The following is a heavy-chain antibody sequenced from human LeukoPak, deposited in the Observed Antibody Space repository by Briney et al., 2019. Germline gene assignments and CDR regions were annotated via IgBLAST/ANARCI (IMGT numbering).Heavy chain of an antibody. Sequence: ASVKASCKASGYTFTSYGISWVRQAPGQGLEWMGWISAYNGHTNYAQKFQGRVTMTTDTSTSTAHMELRSLRSDDTAVYYCARGGRWELPRPYAFDIWGQGTMVTVSS. CDR2: ISAYNGHT. CDR3: ARGGRWELPRPYAFDI. J-gene: IGHJ3*02. V-gene: IGHV1-18*01. CDR1: GYTFTSYG. D-gene: IGHD1-26*01.